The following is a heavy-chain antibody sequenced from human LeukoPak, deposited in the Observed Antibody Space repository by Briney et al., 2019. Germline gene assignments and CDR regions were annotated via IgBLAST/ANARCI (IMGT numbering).Heavy chain of an antibody. CDR2: MNPNSGNT. V-gene: IGHV1-8*03. CDR1: GYTFTSYD. Sequence: GASVKVSCKASGYTFTSYDINWVRQATGQGLEWMGWMNPNSGNTGYAQKFQGRVTITTDTSTSTAYMELRSLRSDDTAVYYCARDHTIVVVIPYYFDYWGQGTLVTVSS. D-gene: IGHD2-21*01. J-gene: IGHJ4*02. CDR3: ARDHTIVVVIPYYFDY.